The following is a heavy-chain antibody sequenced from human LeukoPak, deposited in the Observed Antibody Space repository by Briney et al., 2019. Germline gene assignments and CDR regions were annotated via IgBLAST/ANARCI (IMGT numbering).Heavy chain of an antibody. CDR2: INHSGST. D-gene: IGHD6-6*01. CDR3: ARRGYSSSFGV. J-gene: IGHJ4*02. Sequence: SETLSFTCAVYGGSFSGYYWSWIRQPPGKGLEWIGEINHSGSTNYNPSLKSRVTISVDTSKNQFSLKLSSVTAADTAVYYCARRGYSSSFGVWGQGTLVTVSS. CDR1: GGSFSGYY. V-gene: IGHV4-34*01.